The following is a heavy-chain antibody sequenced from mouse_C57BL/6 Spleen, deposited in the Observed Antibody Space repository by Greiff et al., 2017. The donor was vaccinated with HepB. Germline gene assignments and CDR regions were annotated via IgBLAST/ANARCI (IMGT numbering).Heavy chain of an antibody. D-gene: IGHD1-1*01. V-gene: IGHV1-18*01. J-gene: IGHJ4*01. CDR3: ARRRGSYYFMDY. CDR2: INPNNGGT. CDR1: GYTFTDYT. Sequence: EVQLQQSGPELVKPGASVKIPCKASGYTFTDYTMDWVKQSHGKSLEWIGDINPNNGGTIYNQKFKGKATLTVDKSSSTAYMELRSLTSEDTAVYYCARRRGSYYFMDYWGQGTSVTVSS.